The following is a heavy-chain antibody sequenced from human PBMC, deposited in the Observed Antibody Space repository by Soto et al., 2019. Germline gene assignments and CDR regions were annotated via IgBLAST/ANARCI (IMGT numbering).Heavy chain of an antibody. V-gene: IGHV3-23*01. J-gene: IGHJ4*02. Sequence: EVQVLESGGGLVQPGGSLRLSCAASGFTFSSYAMSWVRQAPGQGLEWVSAISGSGSNPYYADSVKGRFTISRDNSKNTLYLQMNSLRAEDTDLYYCAKTASMTIRDGFDHWGQGTLVTGSS. D-gene: IGHD4-17*01. CDR2: ISGSGSNP. CDR3: AKTASMTIRDGFDH. CDR1: GFTFSSYA.